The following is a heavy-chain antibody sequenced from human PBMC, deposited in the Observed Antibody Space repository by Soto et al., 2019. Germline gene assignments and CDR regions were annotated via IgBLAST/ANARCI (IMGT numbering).Heavy chain of an antibody. CDR2: ISSSGSTI. Sequence: EVQLVESGGGLIQPGGSLRLSCVGSGFTFSTYSMNWVRQAPGKGLEWIAFISSSGSTITYADFAKGRFTISRENAKNSVYLQVNSLRDEDTALYYCAKLPLLRVVDNWFAPWGQGTQVTVSS. V-gene: IGHV3-48*02. CDR3: AKLPLLRVVDNWFAP. CDR1: GFTFSTYS. J-gene: IGHJ5*02. D-gene: IGHD2-21*01.